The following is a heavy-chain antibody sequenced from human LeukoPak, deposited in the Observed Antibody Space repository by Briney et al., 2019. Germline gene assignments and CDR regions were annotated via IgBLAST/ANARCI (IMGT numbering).Heavy chain of an antibody. CDR2: IYPGDSDT. J-gene: IGHJ4*02. CDR3: ARHESKWELPGIDY. D-gene: IGHD1-26*01. Sequence: PGESLQISCKGSGYSFTSYWIGWVRPLPGKGLEWMGIIYPGDSDTRYSPSFQGQVTISADKSISTAYLQWSSLKASDTAMYYCARHESKWELPGIDYWGQGTLVTVSS. CDR1: GYSFTSYW. V-gene: IGHV5-51*01.